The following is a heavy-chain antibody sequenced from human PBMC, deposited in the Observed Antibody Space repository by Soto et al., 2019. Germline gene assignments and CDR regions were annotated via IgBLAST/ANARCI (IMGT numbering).Heavy chain of an antibody. CDR2: INSDGSST. D-gene: IGHD6-19*01. J-gene: IGHJ3*02. V-gene: IGHV3-74*01. Sequence: EVQLVESGGGLVQPGGSLRLSCAASGFTFSSYLMHWVRQAPGKGLVWVSRINSDGSSTTYADSVKGRFTISRDSAKNTLYLQMNSLRAEDTAVYYCARVRMAGDFDICGQGTMVTVSS. CDR1: GFTFSSYL. CDR3: ARVRMAGDFDI.